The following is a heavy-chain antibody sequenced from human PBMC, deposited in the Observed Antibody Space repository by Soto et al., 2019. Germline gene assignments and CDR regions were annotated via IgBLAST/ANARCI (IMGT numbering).Heavy chain of an antibody. D-gene: IGHD3-10*01. CDR2: IYYSGST. CDR1: GGSIGSYY. CDR3: ASSTTWGSGSYYTAEVNYYFDY. V-gene: IGHV4-59*01. Sequence: QVQLQESGPGLVKPSETLSLTCTVSGGSIGSYYWSWIRQPPGKGLEWIGYIYYSGSTNYNPSLTSRVTISVDTSKNQFSLKLSSVTAADTAVYYCASSTTWGSGSYYTAEVNYYFDYWGQGTLVTVSS. J-gene: IGHJ4*02.